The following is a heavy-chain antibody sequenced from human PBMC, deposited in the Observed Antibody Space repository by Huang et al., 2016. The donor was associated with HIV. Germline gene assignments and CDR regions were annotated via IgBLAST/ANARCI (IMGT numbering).Heavy chain of an antibody. CDR2: INGDGRST. V-gene: IGHV3-74*01. CDR3: ARGTRLTGLWYFDL. Sequence: EVQLVESGGGLVQPGGSLSLSCAASGFTFSSYWMHWVRQAPGKGLVWVSRINGDGRSTNYADSVKGRFTISRDNAKNTLYVQVNSLRAEDTAVYYCARGTRLTGLWYFDLWGRGTLVSVSS. D-gene: IGHD7-27*01. J-gene: IGHJ2*01. CDR1: GFTFSSYW.